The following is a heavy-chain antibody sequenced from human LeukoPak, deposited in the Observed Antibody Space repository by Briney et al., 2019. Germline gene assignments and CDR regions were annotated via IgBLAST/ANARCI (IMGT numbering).Heavy chain of an antibody. CDR3: AKTTTGYSSGRYPAWPIDY. D-gene: IGHD2-15*01. J-gene: IGHJ4*02. CDR1: GFTFGSYA. Sequence: GGSLRLYRAASGFTFGSYAMYWVRQAPGKGLEWVSGIFGSGGSAHYADSVKGRFTISRDNSKNTVYLQMDSLRAEDTATYYCAKTTTGYSSGRYPAWPIDYWGQGTLVTVSS. CDR2: IFGSGGSA. V-gene: IGHV3-23*01.